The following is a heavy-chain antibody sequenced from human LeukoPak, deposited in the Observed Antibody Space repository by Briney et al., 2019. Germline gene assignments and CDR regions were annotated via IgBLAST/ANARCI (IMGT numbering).Heavy chain of an antibody. V-gene: IGHV4-34*01. CDR1: GGSFSGYY. J-gene: IGHJ4*02. CDR3: ARGQDYDSSGYKGPFDY. CDR2: INHSGST. Sequence: KPSETLSLTCAVYGGSFSGYYWSWIRQPPGKGLEWIGEINHSGSTNYNPSLKSRVTISVDTSKNQFSLKLSSVTAADTAVYYCARGQDYDSSGYKGPFDYWGQGTLVTVSS. D-gene: IGHD3-22*01.